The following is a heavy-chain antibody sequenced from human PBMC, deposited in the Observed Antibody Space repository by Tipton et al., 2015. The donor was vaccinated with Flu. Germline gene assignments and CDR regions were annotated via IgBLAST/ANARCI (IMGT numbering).Heavy chain of an antibody. J-gene: IGHJ4*01. D-gene: IGHD3-22*01. CDR3: ARDDTSGYYEGAFDY. CDR2: IKRDGSER. Sequence: VQLVQSGGGLVQPGGSLRLSCAASGFTFSSYWMSWVRQAPGKGLEWVANIKRDGSERHYVDSVMGRFIVSRDNAKNSLYLQMHSLRAEDTAIYYCARDDTSGYYEGAFDYWGRGTLVAVSS. CDR1: GFTFSSYW. V-gene: IGHV3-7*03.